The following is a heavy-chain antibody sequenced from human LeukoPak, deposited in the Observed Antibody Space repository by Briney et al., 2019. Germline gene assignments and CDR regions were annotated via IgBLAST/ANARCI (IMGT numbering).Heavy chain of an antibody. D-gene: IGHD1-26*01. CDR2: INPSGGST. CDR1: GYTFTSYY. V-gene: IGHV1-46*01. J-gene: IGHJ4*02. CDR3: AREIVSAWLRSGSYYAVDY. Sequence: GASVKVSCKASGYTFTSYYMHWVRQAPGQGLEWMGIINPSGGSTRYAQKFKGRVTMTRDTSTSTVYMELSSLRSEDTAVYYCAREIVSAWLRSGSYYAVDYWGQGTLVTVSS.